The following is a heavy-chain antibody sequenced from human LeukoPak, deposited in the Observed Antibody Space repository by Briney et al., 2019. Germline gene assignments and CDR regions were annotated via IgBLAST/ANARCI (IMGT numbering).Heavy chain of an antibody. V-gene: IGHV4-59*08. Sequence: SETLSLTCTVSGGSISSYYWSWIRQPPGKGLEWIGYIYYSGSTNYNPSLKSRVTISVDTSKNQFSLKLSSVTAADTAVYYCARHDSHSSGGFNFDYWGQGTLVTVSS. J-gene: IGHJ4*02. CDR2: IYYSGST. D-gene: IGHD6-19*01. CDR3: ARHDSHSSGGFNFDY. CDR1: GGSISSYY.